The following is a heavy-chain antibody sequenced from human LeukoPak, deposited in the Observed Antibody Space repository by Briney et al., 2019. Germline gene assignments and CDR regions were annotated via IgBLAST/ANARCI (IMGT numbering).Heavy chain of an antibody. Sequence: SVKVSCKASGGTFSSYAISWVRQAPGQGLEWMGGIIPIFGTANYAQKFQGRVTITADKSTSTAYMELSSLRSEDTAVYYCAKAVPGNFGAFDYWGQGTLVTVSS. D-gene: IGHD3-3*01. CDR1: GGTFSSYA. CDR3: AKAVPGNFGAFDY. J-gene: IGHJ4*02. V-gene: IGHV1-69*06. CDR2: IIPIFGTA.